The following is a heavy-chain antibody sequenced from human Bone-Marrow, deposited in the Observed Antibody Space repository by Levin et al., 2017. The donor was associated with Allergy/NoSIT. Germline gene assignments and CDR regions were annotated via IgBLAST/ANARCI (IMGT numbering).Heavy chain of an antibody. D-gene: IGHD6-19*01. J-gene: IGHJ3*02. Sequence: SETLSLTCAISGGSINSSNWWSWVRQPPGKGLEWIGEIYHIGSTNYNPSLKSRVTMSVDKSKNQFSLKLNSLTAADTALYYCARLTYGSEAVAFEIWGQGTMVTVSS. CDR3: ARLTYGSEAVAFEI. CDR1: GGSINSSNW. V-gene: IGHV4-4*02. CDR2: IYHIGST.